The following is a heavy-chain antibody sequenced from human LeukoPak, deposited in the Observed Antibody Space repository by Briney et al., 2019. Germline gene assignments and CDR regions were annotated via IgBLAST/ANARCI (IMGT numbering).Heavy chain of an antibody. Sequence: GGSLRLSCAASRLTFSSYGMHWVRQAPGKGLEWMAFIRSDGSNKYYADSVKGRFTISRDNSKNTLYLQMNSLRAEDTAVYYCAKVTYGSGTYGAFDYWGQGTLVTVSS. CDR1: RLTFSSYG. CDR2: IRSDGSNK. CDR3: AKVTYGSGTYGAFDY. V-gene: IGHV3-30*02. J-gene: IGHJ4*02. D-gene: IGHD3-10*01.